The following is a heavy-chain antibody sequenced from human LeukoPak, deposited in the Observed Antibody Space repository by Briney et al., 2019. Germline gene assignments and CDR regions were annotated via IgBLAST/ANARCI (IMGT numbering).Heavy chain of an antibody. V-gene: IGHV3-7*01. D-gene: IGHD2-2*01. J-gene: IGHJ4*02. CDR1: GFTFSSYW. CDR3: ARDGGSGIVVVPAAALYFDY. Sequence: GGSLRLSCAASGFTFSSYWMSWVRHTPGKGLEWVANIKTDGSDEYYVDSVKGRFTISRDNAKNSLYLQMNSLRAEDTAVYYCARDGGSGIVVVPAAALYFDYWGQGTLVTVSS. CDR2: IKTDGSDE.